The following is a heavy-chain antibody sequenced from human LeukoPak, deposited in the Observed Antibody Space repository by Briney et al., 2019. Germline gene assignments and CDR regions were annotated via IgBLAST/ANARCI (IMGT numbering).Heavy chain of an antibody. CDR1: GFTFSSYA. D-gene: IGHD1-1*01. Sequence: GGCLRLSCVASGFTFSSYAMHWVRQAPGKGLEYVSGISGNGGSTYYANSVKDRFNISRDNSKNTLYLQMGSLRAEDTAVYHCAIAGRNDASLGMDVWGQGTTVTVSS. J-gene: IGHJ6*02. CDR2: ISGNGGST. V-gene: IGHV3-64*01. CDR3: AIAGRNDASLGMDV.